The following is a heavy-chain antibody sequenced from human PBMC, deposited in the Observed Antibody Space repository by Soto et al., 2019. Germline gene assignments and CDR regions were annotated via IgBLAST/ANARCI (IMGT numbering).Heavy chain of an antibody. CDR1: GFTFSNYW. Sequence: EVQLVESGGDLVQPGGSLRLSCAGSGFTFSNYWMGWVRQAPGKGLEWVANIKQDESEKYYVESVKGRFTISRDNAKSSLSLQMNSLRAEDTAVYYCVINGNNWDYPQDFGGQGTLVTVSS. D-gene: IGHD1-7*01. CDR3: VINGNNWDYPQDF. CDR2: IKQDESEK. V-gene: IGHV3-7*01. J-gene: IGHJ4*02.